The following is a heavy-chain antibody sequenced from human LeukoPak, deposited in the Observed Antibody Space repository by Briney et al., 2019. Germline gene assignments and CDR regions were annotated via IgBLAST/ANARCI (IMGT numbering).Heavy chain of an antibody. Sequence: GGSLRLSRAASGFTFSSYWMHWVRHAPGKGLVWVSRINSDGSVSNYADSVKGRFTISRYNAKNTLYLQMNGLRAEDTAMYYCATQPGSDYWGQGTLVTVSS. J-gene: IGHJ4*02. CDR1: GFTFSSYW. V-gene: IGHV3-74*01. CDR3: ATQPGSDY. D-gene: IGHD3-10*01. CDR2: INSDGSVS.